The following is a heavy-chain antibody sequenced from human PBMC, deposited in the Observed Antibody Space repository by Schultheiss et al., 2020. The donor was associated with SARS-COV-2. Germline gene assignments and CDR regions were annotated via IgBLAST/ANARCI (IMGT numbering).Heavy chain of an antibody. J-gene: IGHJ5*02. CDR1: GGSVSSGSYY. CDR2: IYHGGGT. Sequence: SETLSLTCTVSGGSVSSGSYYWSWIRQPPGEGLEWIGEIYHGGGTNYNPSLKSRVTISLDKSKNQFSLNLSSVTAADTAVYYCARGRAWLSWFDPWGQGTLVTVSS. D-gene: IGHD3-10*01. V-gene: IGHV4-39*07. CDR3: ARGRAWLSWFDP.